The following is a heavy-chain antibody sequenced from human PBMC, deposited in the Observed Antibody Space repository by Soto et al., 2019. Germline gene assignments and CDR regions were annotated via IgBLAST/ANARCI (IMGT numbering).Heavy chain of an antibody. CDR1: GFTFSSYS. D-gene: IGHD5-12*01. V-gene: IGHV3-21*01. CDR3: ARVRGYSGYDFDY. CDR2: ISGSSSYI. J-gene: IGHJ4*02. Sequence: GGSLRLSCAASGFTFSSYSMNWVRQAPGKGLEWVSSISGSSSYIYYADSVKGRFTISRDNAKNSLYLQMNSLRAEDTAVYYCARVRGYSGYDFDYWGQGTLVTVSS.